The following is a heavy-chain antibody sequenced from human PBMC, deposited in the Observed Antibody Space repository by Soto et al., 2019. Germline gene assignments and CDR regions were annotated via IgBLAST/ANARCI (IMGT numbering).Heavy chain of an antibody. CDR1: GGSISSYY. V-gene: IGHV4-59*08. CDR3: ARHRGYYYYYYMDV. D-gene: IGHD3-10*01. J-gene: IGHJ6*03. Sequence: SETLSLTCTVSGGSISSYYWSWIRQPPGKGLEWIGYIYYSGSTNYNPSLKSRVTISVDTSKNQFSLKLSSVTAADTAVYYCARHRGYYYYYYMDVWGKGTTVTVSS. CDR2: IYYSGST.